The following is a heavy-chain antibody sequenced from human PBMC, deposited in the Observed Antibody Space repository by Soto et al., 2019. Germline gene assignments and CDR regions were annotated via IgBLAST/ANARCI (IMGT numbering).Heavy chain of an antibody. CDR2: ISAYNGNT. D-gene: IGHD2-2*01. V-gene: IGHV1-18*01. CDR3: ARDCSSTSCESYYYYGMDV. J-gene: IGHJ6*02. Sequence: ASVKVSFTASSYTFTCYGISWVRQAPGQGLEWMGWISAYNGNTNYAQKLQGRVTMTTDTSTSTAYMELRSLRSDDTAVYYCARDCSSTSCESYYYYGMDVWGQGTTVTVSS. CDR1: SYTFTCYG.